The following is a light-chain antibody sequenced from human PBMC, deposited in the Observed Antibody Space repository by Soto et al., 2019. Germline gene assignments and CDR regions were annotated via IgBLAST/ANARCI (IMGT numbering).Light chain of an antibody. CDR1: SSDVGGYNY. V-gene: IGLV2-8*01. CDR3: SSYSGTNYHYV. Sequence: QSVLTQSPSASGSFGQSVTISCTGTSSDVGGYNYVSWYQQHPGKAPKLMIYEVSERPSGVPDRFSGSKSGNTASLTVSGLQADDEADYYCSSYSGTNYHYVFGTG. CDR2: EVS. J-gene: IGLJ1*01.